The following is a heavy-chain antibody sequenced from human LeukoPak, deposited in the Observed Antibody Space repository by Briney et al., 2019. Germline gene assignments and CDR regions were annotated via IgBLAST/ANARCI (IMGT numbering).Heavy chain of an antibody. CDR1: GYTFTNYE. J-gene: IGHJ4*02. V-gene: IGHV1-8*01. CDR2: MNPNSGDT. D-gene: IGHD3-10*01. CDR3: ARLPGGY. Sequence: ASVKVSCKASGYTFTNYEINWVRQATGQGLEWMGWMNPNSGDTAYAQKFQGRITMTRSTSISTAYMELSSLRSEDTAVYYCARLPGGYWGQGTLVTVSS.